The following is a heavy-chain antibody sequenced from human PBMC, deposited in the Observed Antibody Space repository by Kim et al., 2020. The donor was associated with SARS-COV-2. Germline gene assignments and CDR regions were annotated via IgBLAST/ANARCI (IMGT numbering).Heavy chain of an antibody. CDR3: ATDQFCTSGACYSGD. D-gene: IGHD2-15*01. V-gene: IGHV3-53*01. J-gene: IGHJ4*02. CDR1: GFSVSSTY. Sequence: GGSLRLSCAASGFSVSSTYMSWVRQAPGKGLEWVSAIYSAGHTFYADSVKGRFTISRDSSKNTLYLQMNSLRAEDTAVYYCATDQFCTSGACYSGDWGQGTLVTVSS. CDR2: IYSAGHT.